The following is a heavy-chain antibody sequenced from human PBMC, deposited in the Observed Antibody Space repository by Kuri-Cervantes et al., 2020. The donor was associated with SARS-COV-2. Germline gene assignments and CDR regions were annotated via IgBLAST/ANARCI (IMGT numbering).Heavy chain of an antibody. D-gene: IGHD4-11*01. CDR3: VRIRAATVIADY. J-gene: IGHJ4*02. V-gene: IGHV2-26*01. CDR2: IFSNDEK. CDR1: GFSLSNARMG. Sequence: SGPTLVKPTETLTLTCTVSGFSLSNARMGVSWIRQPPGKALEWLAHIFSNDEKSYSTSLKSRLTISKDTSKGQVVLTMTNMDPVDTATYYCVRIRAATVIADYWGQGTLVTVSS.